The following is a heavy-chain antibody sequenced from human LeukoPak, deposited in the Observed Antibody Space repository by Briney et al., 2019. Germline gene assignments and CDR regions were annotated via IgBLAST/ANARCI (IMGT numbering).Heavy chain of an antibody. J-gene: IGHJ4*02. D-gene: IGHD5-24*01. CDR3: ASSKHMAALGLEY. CDR2: IYTAGST. Sequence: KSSETLSLTCTVSGGPISSATHYWSWIRQPAGKGLEWIGRIYTAGSTDYNPSLRSRVTISVDTSKNQCSLNLTSVTAADTAVYYCASSKHMAALGLEYWGQGTLVTVSS. CDR1: GGPISSATHY. V-gene: IGHV4-61*02.